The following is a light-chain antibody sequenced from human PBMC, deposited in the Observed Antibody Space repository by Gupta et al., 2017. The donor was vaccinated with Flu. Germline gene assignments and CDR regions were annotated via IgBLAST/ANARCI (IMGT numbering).Light chain of an antibody. CDR1: ALAKQY. J-gene: IGLJ2*01. V-gene: IGLV3-25*02. CDR2: KDS. CDR3: QSADSSGTYVV. Sequence: SYDLPQPPSVSVSPGQTARITCSGDALAKQYAYWYQQKPGQAPVLGIYKDSERPSGIPERFSGSSSGTTVTLTISGVQAEDEADYYCQSADSSGTYVVFGGGTKMTVL.